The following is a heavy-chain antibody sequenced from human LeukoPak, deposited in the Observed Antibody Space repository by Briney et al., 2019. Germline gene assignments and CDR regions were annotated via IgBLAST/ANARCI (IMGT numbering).Heavy chain of an antibody. CDR1: GFTFNYVW. Sequence: TGGSLRLSCAASGFTFNYVWMSWVRQAPGKGLEWVGRIKSKTDGGTADYAAPVKGRFTISRDDSKNTLYLQMNSLKIEDTAVYYCRSGIDYWGQGTLVTVSS. CDR2: IKSKTDGGTA. CDR3: RSGIDY. V-gene: IGHV3-15*01. J-gene: IGHJ4*02.